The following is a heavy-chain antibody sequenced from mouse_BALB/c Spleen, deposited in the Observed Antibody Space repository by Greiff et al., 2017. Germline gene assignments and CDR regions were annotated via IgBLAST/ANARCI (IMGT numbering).Heavy chain of an antibody. Sequence: EVKLVESGGGLVKPGGSLKLSCAASGFTFSSYAMSWVRQTPEKRLEWVASISSGGSTYYPDSVKGRFTISRDNARTILYLQMSSLRSEDTAMYYCARGGGNYEGFAYWGQGTLVTVSA. D-gene: IGHD2-1*01. CDR2: ISSGGST. CDR3: ARGGGNYEGFAY. J-gene: IGHJ3*01. CDR1: GFTFSSYA. V-gene: IGHV5-6-5*01.